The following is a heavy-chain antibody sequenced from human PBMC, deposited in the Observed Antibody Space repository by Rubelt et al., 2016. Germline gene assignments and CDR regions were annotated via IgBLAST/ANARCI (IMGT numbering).Heavy chain of an antibody. CDR3: AKDRYVFGVPTTFDY. CDR1: GFTFSSYA. Sequence: EVQLVESGGGLVQPGGSLRLSCAASGFTFSSYAMSWVRQAPGKGLEWASAISGRGGSTYYADSVKGRFTISRDNSKNTLYLQLYSLRAEDTAVYYCAKDRYVFGVPTTFDYWGQGALVTVSS. J-gene: IGHJ4*02. CDR2: ISGRGGST. D-gene: IGHD3-3*01. V-gene: IGHV3-23*04.